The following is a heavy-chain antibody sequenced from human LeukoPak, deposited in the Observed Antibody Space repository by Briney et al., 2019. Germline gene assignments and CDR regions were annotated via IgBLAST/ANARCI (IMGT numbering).Heavy chain of an antibody. V-gene: IGHV1-46*01. Sequence: ASVKVSCKASGYTFTSYYMHWVRQAPGQGLEWMGIINPSGGSTSYAQKFQGRVTMTRDMSTSTVYMELSSLRSEDTAVYYCARENPIGYYDFWSGYSFDYWGQGTLVTVSS. CDR3: ARENPIGYYDFWSGYSFDY. CDR1: GYTFTSYY. CDR2: INPSGGST. D-gene: IGHD3-3*01. J-gene: IGHJ4*02.